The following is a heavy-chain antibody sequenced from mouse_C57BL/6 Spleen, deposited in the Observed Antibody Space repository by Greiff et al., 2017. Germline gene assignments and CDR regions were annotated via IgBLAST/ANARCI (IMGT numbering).Heavy chain of an antibody. V-gene: IGHV1-69*01. CDR2: IDPSDSYT. J-gene: IGHJ4*01. Sequence: QVQLKQPGAELVMPGASVKLSCKASGYTFTSYWMHWVKQRPGQGLEWIGEIDPSDSYTNYNQKFKGKSTLTVDKSSSTAYMQLSSLTSEDSAVYYGARQRRPRNYYAMDYWGQGTSVTVSS. CDR3: ARQRRPRNYYAMDY. CDR1: GYTFTSYW. D-gene: IGHD3-2*02.